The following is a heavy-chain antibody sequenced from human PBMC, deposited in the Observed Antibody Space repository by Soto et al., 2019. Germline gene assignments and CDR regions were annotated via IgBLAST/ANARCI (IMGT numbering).Heavy chain of an antibody. CDR2: INGDGRTT. J-gene: IGHJ5*02. D-gene: IGHD4-17*01. Sequence: EVQLVESGGGVVPPGGSLRLSCAASGFTFSGYWMHWVRQAPGKGLMWVSRINGDGRTTNYADSVKGRFTISRENAKNTLYLQMNSLRAEDTAVYYCARAAYGEYWFDPWGQGTLVTFSS. CDR3: ARAAYGEYWFDP. CDR1: GFTFSGYW. V-gene: IGHV3-74*01.